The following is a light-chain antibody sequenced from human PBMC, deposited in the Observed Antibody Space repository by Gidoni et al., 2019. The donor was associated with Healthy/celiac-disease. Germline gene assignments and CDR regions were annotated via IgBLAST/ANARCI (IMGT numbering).Light chain of an antibody. Sequence: SYELIQPPSVSVSPGQTASITCSGDKLGDKYACWYQQKPGQSPVLVIYQDSKRPSGIPERFSGSNSGNTATLTISGTQATDEADYYCQTWDSSPHVVFGGGTKLTV. V-gene: IGLV3-1*01. J-gene: IGLJ2*01. CDR1: KLGDKY. CDR2: QDS. CDR3: QTWDSSPHVV.